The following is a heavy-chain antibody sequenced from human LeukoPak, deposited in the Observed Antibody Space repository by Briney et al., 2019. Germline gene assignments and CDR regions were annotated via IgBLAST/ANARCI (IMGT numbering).Heavy chain of an antibody. CDR2: IYYSGSV. Sequence: SETLSLTCTVSGGSLTSYYCSWTRQPPGKGLQWIGYIYYSGSVNYNPSLKSRVTISVDTSKNQFSLNLSSVTAADTAVYYCARLGSYFDYWGQGTQVTVSS. V-gene: IGHV4-59*08. CDR3: ARLGSYFDY. J-gene: IGHJ4*02. CDR1: GGSLTSYY.